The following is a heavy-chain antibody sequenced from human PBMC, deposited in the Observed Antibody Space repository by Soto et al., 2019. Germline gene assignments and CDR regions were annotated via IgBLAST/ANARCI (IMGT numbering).Heavy chain of an antibody. J-gene: IGHJ4*02. Sequence: QVQLVESGGGVVQPGRSLRLSCAASGFTFTNYGMHWVRQAPGKGLEWVALIWYDGSLKYYADSVKGRFTISRDNSRNTLYRQLDSLRDEDTAVYYCARSGSGNWNYEGYWGQGTLVTVSS. CDR3: ARSGSGNWNYEGY. CDR2: IWYDGSLK. CDR1: GFTFTNYG. D-gene: IGHD1-7*01. V-gene: IGHV3-33*01.